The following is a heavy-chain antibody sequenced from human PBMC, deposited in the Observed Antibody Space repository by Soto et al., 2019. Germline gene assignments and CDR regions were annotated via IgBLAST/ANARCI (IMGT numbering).Heavy chain of an antibody. CDR1: GYAFSKYG. J-gene: IGHJ5*02. CDR3: ATSYDSGFDP. CDR2: IRPDNGDT. V-gene: IGHV1-18*04. D-gene: IGHD5-12*01. Sequence: QLQLVQSGAEVERPGASVRVSCKAYGYAFSKYGISWIRQAPGQGLEWMGWIRPDNGDTNYAQKFQGRVTMTTDTSSSTPYIELRSLRSDDTAVYDCATSYDSGFDPWGQGTLASVSS.